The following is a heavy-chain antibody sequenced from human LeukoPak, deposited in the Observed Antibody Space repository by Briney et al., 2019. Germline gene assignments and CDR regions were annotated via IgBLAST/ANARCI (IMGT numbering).Heavy chain of an antibody. V-gene: IGHV3-48*03. CDR2: ISSSGSTI. J-gene: IGHJ4*02. D-gene: IGHD6-6*01. Sequence: TGGSLRLSCAASGFTFRSYEMNWVRQAPGKGLEWVSYISSSGSTIFYADSVKGRFTISRDNAKNPLYLQMNSLRAEDTAVYYCARDLEYTTSSGDYWGQGTLVIVSS. CDR3: ARDLEYTTSSGDY. CDR1: GFTFRSYE.